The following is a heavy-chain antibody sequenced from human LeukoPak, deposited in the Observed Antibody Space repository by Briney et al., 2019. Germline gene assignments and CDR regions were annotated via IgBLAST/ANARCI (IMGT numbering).Heavy chain of an antibody. CDR1: GFTFAIHA. Sequence: GGSLRLSCAASGFTFAIHAMTWVRQAPGKGLEYVSGISGDGASTHYAESLKGQFTISRDNSQNTLFLQMNSLRVEDTDIYYCARDSYASGRPLHTFDVWGQGTMVTVSS. CDR2: ISGDGAST. J-gene: IGHJ3*01. D-gene: IGHD3-10*01. CDR3: ARDSYASGRPLHTFDV. V-gene: IGHV3-23*01.